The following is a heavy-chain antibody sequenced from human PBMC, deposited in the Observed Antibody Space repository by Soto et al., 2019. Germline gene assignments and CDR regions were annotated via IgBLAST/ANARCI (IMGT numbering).Heavy chain of an antibody. CDR3: ARVSDSSRFDY. CDR1: GGSIRSGGYY. CDR2: IYYSGST. Sequence: LSLPCTVSGGSIRSGGYYWSWIRQHPGKGLEWIGYIYYSGSTYYNPSLKSRVTISVDTSKNQFSLKLSSVTAADTAVYYCARVSDSSRFDYWGQGTLVTVSS. J-gene: IGHJ4*02. D-gene: IGHD6-13*01. V-gene: IGHV4-31*03.